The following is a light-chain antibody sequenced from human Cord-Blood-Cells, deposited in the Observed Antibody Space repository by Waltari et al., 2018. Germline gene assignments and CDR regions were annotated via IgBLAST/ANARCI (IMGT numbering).Light chain of an antibody. CDR2: DAS. V-gene: IGKV1-33*01. CDR3: QQYDNLL. CDR1: QDISNY. J-gene: IGKJ3*01. Sequence: DIQMTQSPSSLSASVGDRVTITCQASQDISNYLNWYQQKPGKAPKLLIYDASNLETGVPSRFSGSGSGSDFTFTISSLQPEDIATYYFQQYDNLLFGPGTKVDIK.